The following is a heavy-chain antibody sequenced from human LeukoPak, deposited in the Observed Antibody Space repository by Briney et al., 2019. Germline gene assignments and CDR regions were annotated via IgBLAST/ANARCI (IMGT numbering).Heavy chain of an antibody. CDR2: IYHSGST. J-gene: IGHJ6*03. V-gene: IGHV4-39*01. D-gene: IGHD3-10*01. CDR3: AGSDYYYYMDV. CDR1: GGPISSSSYH. Sequence: PSDTLSLICTVSGGPISSSSYHCRWIRQPPAKGLGWIGSIYHSGSTYYNPSLKSRVTISVDTSKNQFSLKLSSVTAADTAVFYCAGSDYYYYMDVWGKGTTVTVSS.